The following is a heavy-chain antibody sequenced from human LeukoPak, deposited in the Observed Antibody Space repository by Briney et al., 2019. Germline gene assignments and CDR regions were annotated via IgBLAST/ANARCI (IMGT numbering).Heavy chain of an antibody. Sequence: AETLSLTCNVSGDYITTTNYYWAWIRQPPGKGLEWIASVFYSGTTYYNPSLKSRVVISMDTSRKQISLRLSSVTATDTAIYYCARRSRLYKHETTGYHDSWGQGTLVTVSS. CDR2: VFYSGTT. J-gene: IGHJ4*02. V-gene: IGHV4-39*01. CDR3: ARRSRLYKHETTGYHDS. D-gene: IGHD3-9*01. CDR1: GDYITTTNYY.